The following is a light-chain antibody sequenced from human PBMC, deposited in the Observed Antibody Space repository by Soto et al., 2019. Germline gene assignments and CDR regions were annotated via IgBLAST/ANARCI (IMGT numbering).Light chain of an antibody. V-gene: IGLV2-23*02. J-gene: IGLJ2*01. CDR1: SSDVGSYNL. Sequence: QSALTQPASVSGSPGQSIAISCTGASSDVGSYNLVSWYQQHPGKAPKLMIYEVTKRPSGVSNRFSGAKSGNTASLTISGLQTEEEADCCCCSYAGIATPVVFGGGTKVTVL. CDR3: CSYAGIATPVV. CDR2: EVT.